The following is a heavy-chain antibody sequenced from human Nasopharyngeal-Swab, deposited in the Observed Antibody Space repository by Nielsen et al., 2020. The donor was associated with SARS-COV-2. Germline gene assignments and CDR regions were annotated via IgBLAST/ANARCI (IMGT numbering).Heavy chain of an antibody. CDR1: GGTFSSYS. CDR2: IIPIFGTA. V-gene: IGHV1-69*13. J-gene: IGHJ6*01. CDR3: ARYVDYDILTGYYYYGMDV. Sequence: SVKVSCKASGGTFSSYSISWVRQAPGQGLEWMGGIIPIFGTANYAQKFQGRVTITADESTSTAYMELSSLRSEDTAVYYCARYVDYDILTGYYYYGMDVWGQGTTVTFSS. D-gene: IGHD3-9*01.